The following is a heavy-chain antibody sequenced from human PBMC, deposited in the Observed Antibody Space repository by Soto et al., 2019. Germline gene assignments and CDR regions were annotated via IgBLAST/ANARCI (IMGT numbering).Heavy chain of an antibody. J-gene: IGHJ3*01. V-gene: IGHV3-15*01. CDR2: IKSKTDGGTT. Sequence: GGSLRLSCAASGLIFSNAWMSWVRQAPGKGLEWVGRIKSKTDGGTTDYAAPVKGRFTISRDDSKNTLFLQMSSLKTEDTAVYYCTTPLDFDAIDVWGQGTMVTVSS. CDR1: GLIFSNAW. CDR3: TTPLDFDAIDV. D-gene: IGHD3-3*01.